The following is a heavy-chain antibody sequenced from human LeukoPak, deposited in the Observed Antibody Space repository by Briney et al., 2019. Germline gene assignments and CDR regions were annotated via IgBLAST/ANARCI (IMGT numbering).Heavy chain of an antibody. CDR2: IKYDGSDK. CDR1: GFTFSSYW. CDR3: ARPSFSSGSYFDH. Sequence: GGSLRLSCAASGFTFSSYWMSWVRQAPGKGLEWVATIKYDGSDKYYVDSVRGRFTISRDNAKNSLYLQMNSLSGEDTAVYFCARPSFSSGSYFDHWGQGTLVTVSS. D-gene: IGHD6-19*01. J-gene: IGHJ4*02. V-gene: IGHV3-7*01.